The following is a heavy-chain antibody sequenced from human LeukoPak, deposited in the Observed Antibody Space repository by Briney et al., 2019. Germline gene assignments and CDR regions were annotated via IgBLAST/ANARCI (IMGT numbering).Heavy chain of an antibody. CDR2: IYTSGST. CDR3: ARGRLGFLYYYYYMDV. V-gene: IGHV4-4*07. J-gene: IGHJ6*03. Sequence: SETLSLTCTVSGGSISSYYWSWIRQPAGKGLEWIGRIYTSGSTNCNPSLKSRVTISVDTSKNQFSLKLSSVTAADTAVYYCARGRLGFLYYYYYMDVWGKGTTVTVSS. D-gene: IGHD3-16*01. CDR1: GGSISSYY.